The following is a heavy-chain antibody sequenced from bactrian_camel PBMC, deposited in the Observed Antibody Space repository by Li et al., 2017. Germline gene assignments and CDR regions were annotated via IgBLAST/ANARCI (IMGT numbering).Heavy chain of an antibody. V-gene: IGHV3S1*01. CDR2: IDSAGGTM. D-gene: IGHD1*01. J-gene: IGHJ6*01. Sequence: QLVESGGGSVQAGGSLRLSCAAYGITASSYCMAWFRQAPGKTEREGVASIDSAGGTMYADSVKGRFTISKDNAKNILYLEMTKLRPEDTAMYYCAADWVVYGASLSTDRFGYWGQGTQVTVS. CDR3: AADWVVYGASLSTDRFGY. CDR1: GITASSYC.